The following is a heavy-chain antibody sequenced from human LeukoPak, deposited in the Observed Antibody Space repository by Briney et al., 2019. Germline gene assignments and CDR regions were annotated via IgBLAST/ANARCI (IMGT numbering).Heavy chain of an antibody. D-gene: IGHD3-16*01. J-gene: IGHJ5*02. V-gene: IGHV3-30*03. Sequence: TGGSLRLSCAASGFTFSSYSMNWVRQAPGKGLEWVAVISYDGSNKYYADSVKGRFTISRDNSKNTLYLQMNSLRAEDTAVYYCARGGSPWGNWFDPWGQGTLVTVSS. CDR1: GFTFSSYS. CDR3: ARGGSPWGNWFDP. CDR2: ISYDGSNK.